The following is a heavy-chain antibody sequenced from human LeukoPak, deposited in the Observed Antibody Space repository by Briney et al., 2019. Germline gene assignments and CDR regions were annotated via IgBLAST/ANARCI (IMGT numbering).Heavy chain of an antibody. D-gene: IGHD6-6*01. Sequence: GGSLRLSCAASGFTFSSYWMHWVRQAPGKGLVWVSRINSDGSSTIYADSVKGRFTISRDNAKNTLYLQMNSLRAEDTAVYYCTCIAARRGVDYWGQGTLVTVSS. CDR3: TCIAARRGVDY. CDR2: INSDGSST. V-gene: IGHV3-74*01. J-gene: IGHJ4*02. CDR1: GFTFSSYW.